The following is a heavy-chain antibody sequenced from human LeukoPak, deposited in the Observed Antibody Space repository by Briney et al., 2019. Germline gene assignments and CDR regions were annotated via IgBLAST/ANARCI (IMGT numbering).Heavy chain of an antibody. V-gene: IGHV4-39*01. CDR1: GGSISSSSYY. Sequence: PSETLSLTCSVSGGSISSSSYYWGWIRQPPGKGLEWIGSIYYSGSTYYNPSPKSRVTISVDTSKNQFSLKLSPVTAADTAVYYCARPIRGRGSSSWELDAFDIWGQGTMVTVSS. D-gene: IGHD6-13*01. J-gene: IGHJ3*02. CDR3: ARPIRGRGSSSWELDAFDI. CDR2: IYYSGST.